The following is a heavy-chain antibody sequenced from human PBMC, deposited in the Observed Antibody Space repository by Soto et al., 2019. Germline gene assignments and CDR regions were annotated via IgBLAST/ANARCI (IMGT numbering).Heavy chain of an antibody. CDR2: INAGNGNT. CDR3: ARTLGGDYYYYYMDV. Sequence: ASVKVSCKASGYTFTSYAMHWVRQAPGQRLEWMGWINAGNGNTKYSQKFQGRVTITRDTSASTAYMELSSLRSEDTAVYYCARTLGGDYYYYYMDVWGKGTTVTVSS. V-gene: IGHV1-3*01. CDR1: GYTFTSYA. J-gene: IGHJ6*03.